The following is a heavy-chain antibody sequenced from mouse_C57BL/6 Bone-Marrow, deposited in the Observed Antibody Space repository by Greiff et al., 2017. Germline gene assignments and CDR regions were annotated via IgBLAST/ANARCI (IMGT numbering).Heavy chain of an antibody. V-gene: IGHV8-8*01. CDR1: GFSLSTFGMG. J-gene: IGHJ3*01. D-gene: IGHD2-1*01. Sequence: QVQLKESGPGILQPSPTLSLTCSFSGFSLSTFGMGVGWLRPPSGKGLEWLAHIWWDDDKYYNPALKSRLTISNDTSKNQVFLRIANVDTAVTATYYCARDLLWYLWGQGTLVTVSA. CDR2: IWWDDDK. CDR3: ARDLLWYL.